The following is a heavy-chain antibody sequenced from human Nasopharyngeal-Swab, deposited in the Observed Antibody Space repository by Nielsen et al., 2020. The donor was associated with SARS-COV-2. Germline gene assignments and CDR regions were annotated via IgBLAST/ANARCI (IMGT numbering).Heavy chain of an antibody. Sequence: SETLSLTCTVSGGSISSYYWSWIRQLPGKGLEWIGYIHYSGSTNYNPSLKSRATISVDTSKNQFSLKLSSVTAADTAVYYCARCVDSPSDRRFDYWGQGTLVTVSS. V-gene: IGHV4-59*01. CDR3: ARCVDSPSDRRFDY. CDR1: GGSISSYY. D-gene: IGHD1-14*01. J-gene: IGHJ4*02. CDR2: IHYSGST.